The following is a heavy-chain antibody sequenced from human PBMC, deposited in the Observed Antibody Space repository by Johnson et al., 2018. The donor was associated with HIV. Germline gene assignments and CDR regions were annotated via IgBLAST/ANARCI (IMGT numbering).Heavy chain of an antibody. CDR1: GFTFSSYA. Sequence: QVQLVESGGGVVQPGRSLRLSCAASGFTFSSYAMHWVRQAPGKGLAWVAVISYDGSNKYYADSVQGRFTISRDNSKNTLYLQMNSLKTEDTAVYYCSTDLGLEWSEGNDAFDVWGQGTMVTVSS. CDR3: STDLGLEWSEGNDAFDV. J-gene: IGHJ3*01. V-gene: IGHV3-30*04. CDR2: ISYDGSNK. D-gene: IGHD3-3*01.